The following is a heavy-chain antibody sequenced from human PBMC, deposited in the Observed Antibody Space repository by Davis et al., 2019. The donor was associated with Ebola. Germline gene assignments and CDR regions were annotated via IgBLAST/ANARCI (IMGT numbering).Heavy chain of an antibody. CDR3: ARAVAGTDWFDP. D-gene: IGHD6-19*01. CDR1: GYTFTGYY. V-gene: IGHV1-2*06. CDR2: INPNSGGT. J-gene: IGHJ5*02. Sequence: AASVKVSCKASGYTFTGYYMHWVRQAPGQGLEWMGRINPNSGGTNYAQKFQGRVTMTRDTSISTAYMELRSLRSDDTAVYYCARAVAGTDWFDPWGQGTLVTVSS.